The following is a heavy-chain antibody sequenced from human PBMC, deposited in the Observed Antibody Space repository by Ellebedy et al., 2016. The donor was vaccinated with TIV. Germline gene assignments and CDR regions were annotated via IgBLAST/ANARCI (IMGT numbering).Heavy chain of an antibody. V-gene: IGHV1-8*02. J-gene: IGHJ4*02. Sequence: AASVKVSCKASGYTFTSYDINWARQATGQGLEWMGWMNPNSGNTGYAQKLQGRVTMTTDTSTRTAYMDLRSLRSDDPAVYYGARRNYCFDSWGQGTLVTVSS. CDR2: MNPNSGNT. CDR3: ARRNYCFDS. D-gene: IGHD1-14*01. CDR1: GYTFTSYD.